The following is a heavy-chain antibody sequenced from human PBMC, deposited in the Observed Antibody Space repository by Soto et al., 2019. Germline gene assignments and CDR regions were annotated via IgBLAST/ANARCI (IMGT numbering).Heavy chain of an antibody. CDR1: GFSFSTYG. D-gene: IGHD1-1*01. Sequence: EMQLLESGGGLVQPGGSLRLSCVVSGFSFSTYGVTWVRQAPGKGLEWVCGVSGGSGVTHYTDSVKGRFTISGDDSKNTVYLQMNSLRGEDTDVYYCTRWNGYGDLWGQGTLVTVSS. V-gene: IGHV3-23*01. CDR2: VSGGSGVT. J-gene: IGHJ5*02. CDR3: TRWNGYGDL.